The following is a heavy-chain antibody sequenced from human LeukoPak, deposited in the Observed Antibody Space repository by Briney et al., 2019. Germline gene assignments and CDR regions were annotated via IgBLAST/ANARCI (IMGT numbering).Heavy chain of an antibody. D-gene: IGHD1-20*01. V-gene: IGHV1-8*01. CDR1: GYTFTSYD. CDR2: MNPNSGNT. CDR3: ARGGITGTNYYYYYGMDV. Sequence: VASVKVSCKASGYTFTSYDINWVRQATGQGLEWMGWMNPNSGNTGYAQKFQGRVTMTRNTSISTAYMELSSLRSEDTAVYYCARGGITGTNYYYYYGMDVWGQGTTVTVSS. J-gene: IGHJ6*02.